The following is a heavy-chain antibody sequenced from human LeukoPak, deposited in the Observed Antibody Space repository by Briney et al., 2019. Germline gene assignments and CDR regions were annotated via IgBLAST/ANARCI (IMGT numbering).Heavy chain of an antibody. D-gene: IGHD2-15*01. V-gene: IGHV3-30*03. CDR1: GFTFSSYG. Sequence: GGSLRLSCAASGFTFSSYGMHWVRQAPGKGLEWVAVISYDGSNKYYADSVKGRFTISRDNSKNTLYLQMNSLRAEDTAVYYCARLPKGGSSRVQYYYYMDVWGKGTTVTVSS. CDR2: ISYDGSNK. CDR3: ARLPKGGSSRVQYYYYMDV. J-gene: IGHJ6*03.